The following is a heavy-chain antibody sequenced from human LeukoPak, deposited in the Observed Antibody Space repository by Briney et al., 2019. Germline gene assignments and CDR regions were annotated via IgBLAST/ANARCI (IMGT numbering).Heavy chain of an antibody. CDR2: INPSGGSA. Sequence: CKVYRYAFKGEYIHRGRRLFRQRIEWMGIINPSGGSATYAQKFQGRVTMTREMSTSTVYMELSSLKSEDTAVYYCARGTIEGFDPWGQGTLVTVSS. D-gene: IGHD1-7*01. J-gene: IGHJ5*02. V-gene: IGHV1-46*02. CDR3: ARGTIEGFDP. CDR1: RYAFKGEY.